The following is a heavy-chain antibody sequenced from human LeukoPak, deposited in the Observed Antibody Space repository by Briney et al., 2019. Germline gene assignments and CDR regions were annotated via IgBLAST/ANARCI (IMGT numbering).Heavy chain of an antibody. CDR2: TSYDGSNK. J-gene: IGHJ4*02. CDR1: GFTFSSYG. CDR3: AKSGGSSRTVDY. V-gene: IGHV3-30*18. Sequence: GGSLRLSCAASGFTFSSYGMHWVRQAPGKGLEWVAVTSYDGSNKYYADSVKGRFTISRDNSKNTLYLQMNSLRAEDTAVYYCAKSGGSSRTVDYWGQGTLVTVSS. D-gene: IGHD6-13*01.